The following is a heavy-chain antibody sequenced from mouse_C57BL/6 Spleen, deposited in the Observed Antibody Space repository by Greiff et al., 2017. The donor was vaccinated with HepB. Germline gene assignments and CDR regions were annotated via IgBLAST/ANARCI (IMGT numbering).Heavy chain of an antibody. V-gene: IGHV1-26*01. CDR2: INPNNGGT. J-gene: IGHJ2*01. CDR1: GYTFTDYY. Sequence: EVQLQQSGPELVKPGASVKISCKASGYTFTDYYMNWVKQSHGKSLEWIGDINPNNGGTSYNQKFKGKATLTVDQSSSTAYMELRSLTSEDSAVYYCARCRYYYGSSYVFDYWGQGTTLTVSS. CDR3: ARCRYYYGSSYVFDY. D-gene: IGHD1-1*01.